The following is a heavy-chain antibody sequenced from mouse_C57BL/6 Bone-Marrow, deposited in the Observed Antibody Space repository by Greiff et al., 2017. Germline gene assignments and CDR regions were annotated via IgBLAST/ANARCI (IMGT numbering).Heavy chain of an antibody. CDR1: GFNIKDDY. CDR3: TPITTVVVDY. CDR2: IDPENGDT. Sequence: EVQLQQSGAELVRPGASVKLSCTASGFNIKDDYMHWVKQRPEQGLEWIGWIDPENGDTEYAPKFQGKATITADQSSNTAYLQLSSLTSEDTAGYCWTPITTVVVDYWGQGTTLTGSS. V-gene: IGHV14-4*01. D-gene: IGHD1-1*01. J-gene: IGHJ2*01.